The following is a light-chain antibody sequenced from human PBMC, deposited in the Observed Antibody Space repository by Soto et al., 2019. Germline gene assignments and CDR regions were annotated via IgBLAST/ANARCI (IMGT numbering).Light chain of an antibody. CDR2: GVS. Sequence: EMVMTQSPATLSVSPGERATLSCRASQGISNSLAWYQQKPGQAPRLLIYGVSTRATGIPARFSGSGSGTEFTLTISSLQSEDFAVYYCQQYNNWPSLTFGGGTKVDIK. J-gene: IGKJ4*01. CDR1: QGISNS. V-gene: IGKV3-15*01. CDR3: QQYNNWPSLT.